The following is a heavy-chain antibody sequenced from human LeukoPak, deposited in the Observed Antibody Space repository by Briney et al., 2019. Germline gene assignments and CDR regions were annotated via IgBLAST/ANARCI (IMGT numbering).Heavy chain of an antibody. D-gene: IGHD6-13*01. CDR2: ISGSGGST. Sequence: PAGSLRLSCAASGVTFSSYAMSWVRQPPGKGLEWVSAISGSGGSTYYADSVNGRFTISRDNSKNTLYLQRNSLRAEDTAVYYCAKDQDSSSPSNWFDPWGQGTLVTVSS. CDR3: AKDQDSSSPSNWFDP. J-gene: IGHJ5*02. CDR1: GVTFSSYA. V-gene: IGHV3-23*01.